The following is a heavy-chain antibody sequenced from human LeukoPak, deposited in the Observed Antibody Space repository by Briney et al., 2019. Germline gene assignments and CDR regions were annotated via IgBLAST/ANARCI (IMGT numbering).Heavy chain of an antibody. Sequence: ASVKVSCKASGYTFTNYYIHWVRQAPGQGLEWMGIINPTGDSTSYAQKFQARVTVTRDTSMNTVYMELSSLRSEDTAVYYCARHPSPQLHHFDYWGQGTLVTVSS. V-gene: IGHV1-46*01. J-gene: IGHJ4*02. CDR2: INPTGDST. CDR3: ARHPSPQLHHFDY. CDR1: GYTFTNYY. D-gene: IGHD2-2*01.